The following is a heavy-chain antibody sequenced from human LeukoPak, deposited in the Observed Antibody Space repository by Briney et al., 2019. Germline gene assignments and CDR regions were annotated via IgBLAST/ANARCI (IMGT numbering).Heavy chain of an antibody. V-gene: IGHV3-21*01. D-gene: IGHD2-2*01. CDR1: GFTFSSYS. J-gene: IGHJ4*02. Sequence: GGSLRLSCAASGFTFSSYSMNWVRQAPGKGLEWVSSISSSRSYIYYADSVKGRFTISRDNAKNSLYLQMNSLRAEDTAVYYCARFVVSSKYYFVYWGQGTLVTVSS. CDR2: ISSSRSYI. CDR3: ARFVVSSKYYFVY.